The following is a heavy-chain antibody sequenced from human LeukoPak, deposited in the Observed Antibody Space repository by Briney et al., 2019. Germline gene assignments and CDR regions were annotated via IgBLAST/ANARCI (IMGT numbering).Heavy chain of an antibody. D-gene: IGHD3-22*01. CDR3: ASGTDDSSGYLDY. CDR2: ISYDGSNK. J-gene: IGHJ4*02. CDR1: GFTFSNYA. V-gene: IGHV3-30*04. Sequence: GGSLRLSCAASGFTFSNYAMSWVRQAPGKGLEWVAVISYDGSNKYYADSVKGRFTISRDNSKNTLYLQMNSLRAEDTAVYYCASGTDDSSGYLDYWGQGTLVTVSS.